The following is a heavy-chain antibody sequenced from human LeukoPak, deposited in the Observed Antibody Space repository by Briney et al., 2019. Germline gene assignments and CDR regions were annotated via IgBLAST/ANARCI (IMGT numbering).Heavy chain of an antibody. V-gene: IGHV1-69*13. Sequence: SVKVSCKASGGTFIGYAISWVRQAPGQGLEWMGGIIPIFGTANYAQKFQGRVTITADESTSTAYMELSSLRSEDTAVYYCARDLRSGSWGVYYYYMDVWGKGATVTVSS. CDR2: IIPIFGTA. D-gene: IGHD6-13*01. CDR3: ARDLRSGSWGVYYYYMDV. J-gene: IGHJ6*03. CDR1: GGTFIGYA.